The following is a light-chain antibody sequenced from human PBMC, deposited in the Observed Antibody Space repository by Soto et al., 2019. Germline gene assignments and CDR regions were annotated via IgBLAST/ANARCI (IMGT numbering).Light chain of an antibody. J-gene: IGLJ3*02. CDR2: SSD. V-gene: IGLV1-44*01. CDR3: SACDDSFIGPV. CDR1: SSNIGTYT. Sequence: QSVLTQPPSASGNPGQRVTNSCYGSSSNIGTYTVYWYQKLSGAAHNLLIYSSDHRPSGVPDRFSGSNSSTSATLAISELQSDDEDEYYCSACDDSFIGPVFGGGTKLTVL.